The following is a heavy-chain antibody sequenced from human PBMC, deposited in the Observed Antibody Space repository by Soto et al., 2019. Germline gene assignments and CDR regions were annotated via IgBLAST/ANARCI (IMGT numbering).Heavy chain of an antibody. V-gene: IGHV1-46*01. J-gene: IGHJ6*02. D-gene: IGHD2-2*01. CDR1: GYTFTSYY. CDR3: ARDLSSGMDV. CDR2: IDPSGGNT. Sequence: GASVKVSCKASGYTFTSYYMYWVRQAPGQGLEWMGIIDPSGGNTRYSQKFQVRVTITRDTSASTAYMELSSLRSEDSAVYYGARDLSSGMDVWGQGTTVTVSS.